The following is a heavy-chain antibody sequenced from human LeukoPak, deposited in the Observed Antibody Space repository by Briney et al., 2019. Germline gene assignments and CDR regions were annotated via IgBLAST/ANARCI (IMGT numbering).Heavy chain of an antibody. CDR1: GYTFTGYY. Sequence: ASVKVSCTASGYTFTGYYMHWVRQAPGQGLEWMGWINPNSGGTNYAQKFQGRVTMTRDTSISTAYMELSRLRSDDTAVYYCARGDFDFWSGYYEDYGMDVWGQGTTVTVSS. CDR2: INPNSGGT. CDR3: ARGDFDFWSGYYEDYGMDV. D-gene: IGHD3-3*01. V-gene: IGHV1-2*02. J-gene: IGHJ6*02.